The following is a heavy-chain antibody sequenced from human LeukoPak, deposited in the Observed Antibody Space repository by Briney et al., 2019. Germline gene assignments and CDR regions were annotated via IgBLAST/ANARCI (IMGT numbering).Heavy chain of an antibody. V-gene: IGHV1-2*06. Sequence: ASVKVSCKAPGYTLTDYYMHWVRQAPGQGLEWMGRINPNSGGTNYAQKFQGRVTMTRDTSISTVYMELSRLRSDDTAVYYCARVGYYESSGYYEYWGQGTLVTVSS. CDR3: ARVGYYESSGYYEY. J-gene: IGHJ4*02. CDR2: INPNSGGT. CDR1: GYTLTDYY. D-gene: IGHD3-22*01.